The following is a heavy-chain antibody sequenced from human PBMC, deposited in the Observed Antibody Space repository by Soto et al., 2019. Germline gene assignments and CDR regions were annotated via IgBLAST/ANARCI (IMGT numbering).Heavy chain of an antibody. Sequence: QVTLKESGPVLAKPTETLTLTCTVSGFSLSNARMSVSWIRQPPGKALEWLAHIFSNDAKSYSASLKNRLTISKDTSKSQVVLTMTKMDPVDTATYYCARIRGWGWLGPNDYWGQGTLVTVSS. CDR2: IFSNDAK. CDR1: GFSLSNARMS. CDR3: ARIRGWGWLGPNDY. J-gene: IGHJ4*02. V-gene: IGHV2-26*01. D-gene: IGHD3-10*01.